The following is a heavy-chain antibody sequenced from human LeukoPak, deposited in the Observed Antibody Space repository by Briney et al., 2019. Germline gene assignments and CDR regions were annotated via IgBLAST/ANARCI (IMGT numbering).Heavy chain of an antibody. CDR3: AGVDAAMPDAFDI. Sequence: PGGSLRLSCVVSGISFSDSYRTWIRQTPGKGLEWLAYISGSGSDICYADSVKGRFTISRDNSKNTLYLQMSSLRADDTALYYCAGVDAAMPDAFDIWGQGTTVTVSS. D-gene: IGHD5-18*01. J-gene: IGHJ3*02. CDR1: GISFSDSY. V-gene: IGHV3-11*04. CDR2: ISGSGSDI.